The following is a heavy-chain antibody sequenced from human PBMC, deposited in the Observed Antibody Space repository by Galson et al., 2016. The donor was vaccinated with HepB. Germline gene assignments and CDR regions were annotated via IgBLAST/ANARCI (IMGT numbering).Heavy chain of an antibody. V-gene: IGHV3-23*01. CDR3: AKDRWTGQLLPHGFDY. CDR2: INNSGGRT. D-gene: IGHD6-6*01. Sequence: SLRLSCAASEFTFTSYAMSWVRQAPGKGLEWVSSINNSGGRTHYADSVKGRFTISRDNSKNTQFLQMNSLRAEDTALYYCAKDRWTGQLLPHGFDYWGQGTLVTVSS. J-gene: IGHJ4*02. CDR1: EFTFTSYA.